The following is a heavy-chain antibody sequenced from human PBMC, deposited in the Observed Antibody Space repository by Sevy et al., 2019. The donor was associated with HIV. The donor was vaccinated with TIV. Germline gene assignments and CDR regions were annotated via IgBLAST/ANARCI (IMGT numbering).Heavy chain of an antibody. CDR1: GFTLRNYW. Sequence: GGSLRLSCVVSGFTLRNYWMTWVRQAPGKGPEWVASIKEDGTVKYYMDAVKGRFTISRDNPMSSVFLQMNSLRVEDMAIYYCARRRGWDAWGRGILVTVSS. CDR2: IKEDGTVK. D-gene: IGHD2-15*01. V-gene: IGHV3-7*03. CDR3: ARRRGWDA. J-gene: IGHJ5*02.